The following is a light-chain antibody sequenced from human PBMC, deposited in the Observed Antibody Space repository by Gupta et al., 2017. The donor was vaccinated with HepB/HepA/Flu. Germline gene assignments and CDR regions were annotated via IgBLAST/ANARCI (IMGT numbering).Light chain of an antibody. Sequence: QSVLTHPPSVSGAPGRRVTISCTGSSSNIGAGYDVHWYQQLPGTAPKLLIYGNSNRPSGVPDRFSGSKSGTSASLAITGLQAEDEADYYCQSYDSSLSVVVFGGGTKLTVL. CDR1: SSNIGAGYD. J-gene: IGLJ2*01. CDR3: QSYDSSLSVVV. CDR2: GNS. V-gene: IGLV1-40*01.